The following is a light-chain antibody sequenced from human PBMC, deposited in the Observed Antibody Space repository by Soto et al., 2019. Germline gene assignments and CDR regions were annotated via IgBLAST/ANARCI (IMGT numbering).Light chain of an antibody. Sequence: DIVMTQSPLSLPVTPGEPASISCRSSQSLLHSNGYNYLDWYLQKPGQSPQLLIYLGSNRASGVPDRFTGSGSGTDLTLKISRVEAEDVGVYYCRQALQTNTFGQGTKLEIK. J-gene: IGKJ2*01. CDR1: QSLLHSNGYNY. V-gene: IGKV2-28*01. CDR3: RQALQTNT. CDR2: LGS.